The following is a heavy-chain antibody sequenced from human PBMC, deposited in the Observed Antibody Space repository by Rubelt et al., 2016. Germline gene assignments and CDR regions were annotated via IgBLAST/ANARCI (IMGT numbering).Heavy chain of an antibody. CDR3: ARHGSGSRGWFDP. Sequence: QVQLQQWGAGLLKPSETLSLTCAVYGGSFSGYYWSWIRQPTGKGLEWLGEINPSGNSNYNSSLTSRVTISGDTSKSQFPLKLSSLTAADTAVYYCARHGSGSRGWFDPWGQGTLVTVSS. CDR2: INPSGNS. J-gene: IGHJ5*02. V-gene: IGHV4-34*01. D-gene: IGHD1-26*01. CDR1: GGSFSGYY.